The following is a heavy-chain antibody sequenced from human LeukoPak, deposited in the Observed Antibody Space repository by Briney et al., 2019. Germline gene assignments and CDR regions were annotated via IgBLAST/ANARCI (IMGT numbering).Heavy chain of an antibody. CDR1: GGSFSGYY. CDR2: INHSGST. D-gene: IGHD6-19*01. CDR3: ARGPGSGWFDP. Sequence: PSETRSLTCAVYGGSFSGYYWSWIRQPPGEGLEWIGEINHSGSTNYNPSLKSRVTISVDTSKNQFSLKLSSVTAADTAVYYCARGPGSGWFDPWGQGTLVTVSS. V-gene: IGHV4-34*01. J-gene: IGHJ5*02.